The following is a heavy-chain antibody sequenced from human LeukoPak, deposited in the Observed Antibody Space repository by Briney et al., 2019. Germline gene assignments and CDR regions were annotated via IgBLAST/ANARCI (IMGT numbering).Heavy chain of an antibody. CDR1: GFTFSSYA. CDR2: ISYDGSNK. V-gene: IGHV3-30-3*01. J-gene: IGHJ5*02. CDR3: ARANEVAGRGVGWFDP. D-gene: IGHD6-19*01. Sequence: QSGRSLRLSCAASGFTFSSYAMHWVRQAPGKGLEWVAVISYDGSNKYYADSVKGRFTISRDNSKNTLYLQMNSLRAEDTAVYYCARANEVAGRGVGWFDPWGQGTLVTVSS.